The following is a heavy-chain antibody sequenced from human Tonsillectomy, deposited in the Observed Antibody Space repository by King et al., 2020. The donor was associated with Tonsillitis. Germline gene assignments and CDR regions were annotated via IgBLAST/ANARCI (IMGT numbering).Heavy chain of an antibody. Sequence: VQLVESGGGLVKPGGSLRLSCAASGFTFSNAWMSWVRQAPGKGLEWVGRIKSKTDGGTTDYAAPVKGRFTISRDDSKNTLYLQMNRLKTEDTAVYYCTTEPIAVADVFDIWGQGTMVTVSS. J-gene: IGHJ3*02. D-gene: IGHD6-19*01. CDR1: GFTFSNAW. CDR2: IKSKTDGGTT. V-gene: IGHV3-15*01. CDR3: TTEPIAVADVFDI.